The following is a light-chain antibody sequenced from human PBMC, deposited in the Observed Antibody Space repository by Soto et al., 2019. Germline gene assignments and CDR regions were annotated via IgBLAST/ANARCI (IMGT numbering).Light chain of an antibody. J-gene: IGKJ4*01. CDR3: QQYGSHRA. CDR2: GAS. V-gene: IGKV3-20*01. CDR1: QSVSSSY. Sequence: EIVLTQSPGTLSLSPGERATLSCRASQSVSSSYLAWYQQKPGQAPRLLIYGASSRATGIPDRFSGSGSGTDFTLTISRLEPEDFAVYYCQQYGSHRAFCGGTKVEIK.